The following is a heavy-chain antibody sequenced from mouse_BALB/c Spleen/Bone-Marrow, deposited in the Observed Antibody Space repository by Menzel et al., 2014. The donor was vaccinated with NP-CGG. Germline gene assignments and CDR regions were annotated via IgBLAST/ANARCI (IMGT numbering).Heavy chain of an antibody. CDR2: IYPYNGGS. D-gene: IGHD2-3*01. CDR3: VRGWLLSLFAY. CDR1: GYTCSDYN. Sequence: VQLQQSGPALVKPGASVKISCKASGYTCSDYNMQWVKQSHGKSLGWIGNIYPYNGGSGSNEKFKRKDRSDVDNSSSDDCLELRSLTSEDSAVYLCVRGWLLSLFAYWSQGTLVAVSS. J-gene: IGHJ3*01. V-gene: IGHV1S29*02.